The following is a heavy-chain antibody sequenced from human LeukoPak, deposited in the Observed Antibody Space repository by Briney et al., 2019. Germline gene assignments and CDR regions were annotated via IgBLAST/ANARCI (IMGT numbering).Heavy chain of an antibody. V-gene: IGHV4-59*01. CDR2: IYYSGST. D-gene: IGHD1-26*01. CDR1: GGSISSYY. Sequence: KSSETLPLTCTVSGGSISSYYWSWIRQPPGKGLEWIGYIYYSGSTNYNPSLKSRVTISVDTSKNQFSLKLSSVTAADTAVYYCARVRSPDSGSYLGEPYFDYWGQGTLVTVSS. CDR3: ARVRSPDSGSYLGEPYFDY. J-gene: IGHJ4*02.